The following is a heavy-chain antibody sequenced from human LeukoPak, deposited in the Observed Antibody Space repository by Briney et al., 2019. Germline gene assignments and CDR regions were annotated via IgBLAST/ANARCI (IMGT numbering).Heavy chain of an antibody. CDR1: GYSISSGYY. Sequence: SETLSLTCAVSGYSISSGYYWGWIRQPPGKGLEWIGSIYHSGSTYYNPSLMSRVTISVDTSKNQFSLKLSSVTAADTAVYYCARDKSPYYYDSSGQNWFDPWGQGTLVTVSS. V-gene: IGHV4-38-2*02. CDR3: ARDKSPYYYDSSGQNWFDP. D-gene: IGHD3-22*01. J-gene: IGHJ5*02. CDR2: IYHSGST.